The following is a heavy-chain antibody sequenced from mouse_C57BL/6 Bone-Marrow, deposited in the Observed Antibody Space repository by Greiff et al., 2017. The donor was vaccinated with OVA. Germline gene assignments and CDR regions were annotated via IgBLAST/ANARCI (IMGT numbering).Heavy chain of an antibody. Sequence: QVQLQQSGAELVKPGASVKMSCKASGYTFTSYWITWVKQRPGQGLEWIGDIYPGSGSTNYNEKFKSKATLTVDTSSSTAYMQLSSLTSEDSAVYYCARWGYYYGSSYGYYAMDYWGQGTSVTVSS. J-gene: IGHJ4*01. D-gene: IGHD1-1*01. V-gene: IGHV1-55*01. CDR1: GYTFTSYW. CDR3: ARWGYYYGSSYGYYAMDY. CDR2: IYPGSGST.